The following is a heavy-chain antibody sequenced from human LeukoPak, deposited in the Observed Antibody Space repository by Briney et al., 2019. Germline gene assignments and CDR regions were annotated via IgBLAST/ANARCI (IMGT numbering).Heavy chain of an antibody. CDR2: IIPIFGTA. CDR3: ARAGTSFVLAGAVNY. V-gene: IGHV1-69*05. D-gene: IGHD1/OR15-1a*01. J-gene: IGHJ4*02. Sequence: SVKVSCKASGGTFSSYAISWVRQAPGQGLEWMGGIIPIFGTANYAQKFQGRVTITTDESTSTAYMELSSLRSEDTAVYYCARAGTSFVLAGAVNYWGQGTLVTVSS. CDR1: GGTFSSYA.